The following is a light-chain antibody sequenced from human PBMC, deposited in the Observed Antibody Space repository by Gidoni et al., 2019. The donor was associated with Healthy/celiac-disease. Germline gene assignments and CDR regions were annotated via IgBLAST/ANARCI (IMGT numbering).Light chain of an antibody. CDR1: QGISSY. CDR3: QQLNSYLALT. CDR2: AAS. V-gene: IGKV1-9*01. Sequence: DIQLTQSPSFLSASVGDRVTITCRASQGISSYLAWYQQKPGKAPKLLIYAASTLQSGVPSRFSGSRSGTEFTLTISILQPEDFATYYCQQLNSYLALTFGGGTKVEIK. J-gene: IGKJ4*01.